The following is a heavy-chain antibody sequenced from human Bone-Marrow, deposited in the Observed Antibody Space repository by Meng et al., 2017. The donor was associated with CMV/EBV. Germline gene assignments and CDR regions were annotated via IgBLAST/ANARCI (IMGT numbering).Heavy chain of an antibody. CDR1: GYTFTSYD. CDR2: INPNSGGT. Sequence: ASVKVSCKASGYTFTSYDINWVRQAAGQGLEWMGWINPNSGGTNYAQKFQGRVTMTRDTSISTAYMELSRLRSDDTAVYYCARENYVGTSPPGYWGQGTLVTVSS. V-gene: IGHV1-2*02. D-gene: IGHD4-23*01. CDR3: ARENYVGTSPPGY. J-gene: IGHJ4*02.